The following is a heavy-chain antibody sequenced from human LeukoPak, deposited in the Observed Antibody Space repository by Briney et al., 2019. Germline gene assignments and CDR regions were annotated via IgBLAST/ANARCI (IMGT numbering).Heavy chain of an antibody. D-gene: IGHD2-2*01. CDR3: AREVVPGDWFDP. CDR2: IYHSGST. J-gene: IGHJ5*02. Sequence: PSETLSLTCTVSGGSISSGGYYWSWIRQPPGKGLEWIGYIYHSGSTYYNPSLKSRVTISVDRSKNQFSLKLSSVTAADTVVYYCAREVVPGDWFDPWGQGTLVTVSS. V-gene: IGHV4-30-2*01. CDR1: GGSISSGGYY.